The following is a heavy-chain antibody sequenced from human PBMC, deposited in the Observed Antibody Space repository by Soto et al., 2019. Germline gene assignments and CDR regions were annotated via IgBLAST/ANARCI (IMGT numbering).Heavy chain of an antibody. V-gene: IGHV3-66*01. D-gene: IGHD3-22*01. J-gene: IGHJ4*02. CDR1: GFTVSSNY. Sequence: AGGSLRLSCAASGFTVSSNYMSWVRQAPGKGLEWVSVIYSGGSTYYADSVKGRFTISRDNSKNTLYLQMNSLRAEDTAVYYCARVVSYYYDSSGYSFDYWGQGTLVTVSS. CDR3: ARVVSYYYDSSGYSFDY. CDR2: IYSGGST.